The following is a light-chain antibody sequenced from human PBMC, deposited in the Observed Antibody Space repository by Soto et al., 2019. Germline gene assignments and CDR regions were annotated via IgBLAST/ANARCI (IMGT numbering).Light chain of an antibody. J-gene: IGKJ5*01. CDR2: AAS. CDR3: QQYGTLIT. CDR1: QSITSN. Sequence: EIVMTQSPATLSVSPGERATLSFRASQSITSNLAWYQQKPGQAPGLLIYAASTRATGIPARFSGSGSGTDFTLTISRLEPEDSAVYYCQQYGTLITFGQGTRLEIK. V-gene: IGKV3-15*01.